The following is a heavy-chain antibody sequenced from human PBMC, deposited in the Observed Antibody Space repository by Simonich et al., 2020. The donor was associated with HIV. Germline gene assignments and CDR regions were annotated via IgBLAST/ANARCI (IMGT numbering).Heavy chain of an antibody. D-gene: IGHD7-27*01. J-gene: IGHJ4*02. CDR2: INHCESA. V-gene: IGHV4-34*01. CDR1: GGSFSGYY. CDR3: ASVRFELGGSDFDY. Sequence: VQLQQWGAGLLKPSETLSLTCAVYGGSFSGYYWNWIRQPPGKGLEWVGAINHCESAKYNPSLKSRVTISVDTSKNQFSLKLSSVTAADTAVYYCASVRFELGGSDFDYWGQGTLVTVSS.